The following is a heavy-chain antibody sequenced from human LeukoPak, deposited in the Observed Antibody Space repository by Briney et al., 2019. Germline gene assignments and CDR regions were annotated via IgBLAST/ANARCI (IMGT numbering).Heavy chain of an antibody. CDR1: GYTFTDYY. V-gene: IGHV1-2*02. CDR2: GFPHSGDT. J-gene: IGHJ1*01. D-gene: IGHD5/OR15-5a*01. CDR3: ARPPRDLVSAAPFPF. Sequence: VASVKISCKASGYTFTDYYIHWVRQAPGEGLEWVGWGFPHSGDTYYSQRFHGRVARTTDTAINTAYMELSRLKSDDTSVYFCARPPRDLVSAAPFPFWGQGTLVTVSS.